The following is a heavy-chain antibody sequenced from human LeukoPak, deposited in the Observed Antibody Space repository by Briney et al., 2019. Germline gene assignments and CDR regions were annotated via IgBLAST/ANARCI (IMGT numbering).Heavy chain of an antibody. D-gene: IGHD6-13*01. CDR1: GYPFTSNG. CDR2: ICAYNGNT. J-gene: IGHJ5*02. V-gene: IGHV1-18*01. Sequence: GASVKVSCKASGYPFTSNGISLFRQAPGQGLDLMGWICAYNGNTNYAQNLQGRVTMTTDTSTTTAYMELRSLRSDDTAVYYCARDPLSAAGSGWFDPWGQGTPVTVSS. CDR3: ARDPLSAAGSGWFDP.